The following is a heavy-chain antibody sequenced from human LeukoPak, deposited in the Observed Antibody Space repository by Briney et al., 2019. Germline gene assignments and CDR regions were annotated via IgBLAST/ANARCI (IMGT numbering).Heavy chain of an antibody. CDR3: AKPSRAGYDAFDI. Sequence: GGSLRLSCAASGFTFSSYAMSWVRQAPGKGLEWVSAISGSGGSTYYADSVKGRFTISRDNSKNTLYLQMNSLRAEDTGVYYCAKPSRAGYDAFDIWGQGTMVTVSS. V-gene: IGHV3-23*01. D-gene: IGHD6-19*01. J-gene: IGHJ3*02. CDR2: ISGSGGST. CDR1: GFTFSSYA.